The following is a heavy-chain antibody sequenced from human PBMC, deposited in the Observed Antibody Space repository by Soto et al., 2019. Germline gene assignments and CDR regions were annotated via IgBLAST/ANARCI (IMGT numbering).Heavy chain of an antibody. CDR3: ARGSQWIKLWLSGRNLGYGMDV. CDR2: INHSGST. V-gene: IGHV4-34*01. J-gene: IGHJ6*02. Sequence: PSETLSLTCAVYGGSFSGYYWSWIRQPPGKGLEWIGEINHSGSTNYNPSLKSRVTISVDTSKNQFSLKLSSVTAADTAVYYCARGSQWIKLWLSGRNLGYGMDVWGQGTTVTVSS. CDR1: GGSFSGYY. D-gene: IGHD5-18*01.